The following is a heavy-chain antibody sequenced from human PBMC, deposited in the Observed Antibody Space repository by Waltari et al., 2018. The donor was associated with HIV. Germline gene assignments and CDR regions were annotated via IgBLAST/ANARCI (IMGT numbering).Heavy chain of an antibody. J-gene: IGHJ4*02. V-gene: IGHV4-61*02. D-gene: IGHD5-18*01. CDR1: GGSISSGSYY. CDR3: ARDSILNSYGSYYFDY. CDR2: IYTSGST. Sequence: QVQLQESGPGLVKPSQTLSLTCTVSGGSISSGSYYWSWIRQPAGKGLEWIGRIYTSGSTNYNPALKSRVTISVDTSKNQFSLKLSSVTAADTAVYYCARDSILNSYGSYYFDYWGQGTLVTVSS.